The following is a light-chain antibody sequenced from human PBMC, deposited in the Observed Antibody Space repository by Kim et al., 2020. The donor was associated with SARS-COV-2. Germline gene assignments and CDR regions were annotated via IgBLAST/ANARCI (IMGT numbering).Light chain of an antibody. CDR2: DAS. Sequence: CLSPGERATLSCRASQSVSSYLAWYQQKPGQAPRLLIYDASNRATGIPARFSGSGSGTDFTLTISSLEPEDFAVYYCQQHSNWLTVGGGTKVDIK. CDR3: QQHSNWLT. V-gene: IGKV3-11*01. J-gene: IGKJ4*01. CDR1: QSVSSY.